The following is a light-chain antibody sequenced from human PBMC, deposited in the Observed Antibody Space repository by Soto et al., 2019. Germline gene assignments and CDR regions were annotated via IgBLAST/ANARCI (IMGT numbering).Light chain of an antibody. CDR2: TAS. J-gene: IGKJ1*01. Sequence: DIQVTQSPSSVSASVGDRVTITCRASQGIGDRLAWYQHKPGKAPQLLIQTASTLLSGVPSRFSGSGSGTDFLLTINSLQPEDFATYYCLQSRNFPRTFGQGTKVE. CDR3: LQSRNFPRT. V-gene: IGKV1-12*01. CDR1: QGIGDR.